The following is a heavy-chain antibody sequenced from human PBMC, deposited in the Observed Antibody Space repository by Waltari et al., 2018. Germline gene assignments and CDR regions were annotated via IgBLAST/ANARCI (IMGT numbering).Heavy chain of an antibody. D-gene: IGHD2-15*01. CDR1: GFTLEGYG. CDR3: ARSYCSGGRCSSYYYGM. Sequence: EVQLVESGGGLVRPGGSLRLSCAASGFTLEGYGRNWVRQAPGKGLEWVAGINWNGDSTDYADSVKGRFTISRDNAKNSLYLQMNSLRAEDTALYYCARSYCSGGRCSSYYYGM. V-gene: IGHV3-20*04. CDR2: INWNGDST. J-gene: IGHJ6*01.